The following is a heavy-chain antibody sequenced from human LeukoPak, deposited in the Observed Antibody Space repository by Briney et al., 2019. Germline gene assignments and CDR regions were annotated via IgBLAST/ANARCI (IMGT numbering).Heavy chain of an antibody. CDR3: ARDYSGYGYFDY. CDR2: IYHSGST. CDR1: GGSISSGGYS. V-gene: IGHV4-30-2*01. D-gene: IGHD5-12*01. Sequence: SETLSLTCAVSGGSISSGGYSWSWIRQPPGKGLEWIGYIYHSGSTYYNPSLKSRVTISVDRSKNQFSLKLSSVTAADTAVYYCARDYSGYGYFDYWGRGTLVTVSS. J-gene: IGHJ4*02.